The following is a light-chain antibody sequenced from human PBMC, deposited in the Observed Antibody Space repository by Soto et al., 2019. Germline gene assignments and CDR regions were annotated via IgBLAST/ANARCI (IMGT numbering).Light chain of an antibody. J-gene: IGKJ3*01. V-gene: IGKV3-20*01. Sequence: EIVLTQSPGTLSLSPGERATLSCRASQSLSSNYLAWYQQRPGQSPRLLVYGASSRATGIPDRFSGSGFGTEFALTISRLQPEDSAVYYCHQYDNAPVTFGPGTRVGIK. CDR1: QSLSSNY. CDR3: HQYDNAPVT. CDR2: GAS.